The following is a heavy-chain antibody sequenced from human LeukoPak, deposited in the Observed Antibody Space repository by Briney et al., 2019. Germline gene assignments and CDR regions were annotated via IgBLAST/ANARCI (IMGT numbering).Heavy chain of an antibody. V-gene: IGHV4-30-4*01. J-gene: IGHJ4*02. CDR1: GGSISSGDYY. CDR2: IYYSGST. Sequence: SETLSLTCTVSGGSISSGDYYWSWIRQPPGKGLEWIGYIYYSGSTYYNPSLNSRVTISVDTSKNQFSLKLSSVTAADTAVYYCARVLSGWSFDYWGQGTLVTVSS. D-gene: IGHD6-19*01. CDR3: ARVLSGWSFDY.